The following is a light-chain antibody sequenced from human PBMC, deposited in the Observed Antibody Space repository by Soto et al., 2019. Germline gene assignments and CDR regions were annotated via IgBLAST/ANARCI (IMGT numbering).Light chain of an antibody. CDR3: HQCYSSRT. J-gene: IGKJ1*01. V-gene: IGKV3-20*01. CDR2: GAS. CDR1: QSLTSSY. Sequence: EIVLTQSPGTLSLSPGERASLSCRASQSLTSSYLAWYQQKPGQAPRLLIYGASSRATGIPDRFSGSGSGTDFTLTISRPEPEDFAVYYCHQCYSSRTFGQGTKVDIK.